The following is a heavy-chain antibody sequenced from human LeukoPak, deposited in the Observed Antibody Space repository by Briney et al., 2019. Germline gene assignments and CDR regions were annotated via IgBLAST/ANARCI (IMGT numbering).Heavy chain of an antibody. CDR2: INHSGST. CDR1: GFTFSSYW. V-gene: IGHV4-34*01. CDR3: ARASGDLTYYYYYMDV. Sequence: GSLRLSCAASGFTFSSYWMSWIRQPPGKGLEWIGEINHSGSTNYNPSLKSRVTISVDTSENQFSLKLSSVTAADTAVYYCARASGDLTYYYYYMDVWGKGTTVTVSS. J-gene: IGHJ6*03. D-gene: IGHD4-17*01.